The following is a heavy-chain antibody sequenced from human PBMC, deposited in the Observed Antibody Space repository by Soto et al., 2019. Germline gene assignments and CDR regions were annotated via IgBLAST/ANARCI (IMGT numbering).Heavy chain of an antibody. CDR2: MNPNSGNT. V-gene: IGHV1-8*01. J-gene: IGHJ4*02. CDR3: ARVKVVGATGN. Sequence: QVQLVQSGAEVKKPGASVKVSCKASGYTFTSYDINWVRQATGQGLEWMGWMNPNSGNTVYAQKYQGRVSIPRNTSISTADMELSSLRSEDTAVYDCARVKVVGATGNWGQGTLVTVSS. D-gene: IGHD1-1*01. CDR1: GYTFTSYD.